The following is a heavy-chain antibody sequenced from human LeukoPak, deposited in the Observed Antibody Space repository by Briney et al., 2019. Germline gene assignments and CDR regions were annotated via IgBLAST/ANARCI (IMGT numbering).Heavy chain of an antibody. CDR3: ARAGYCGGDCYLNWFDP. J-gene: IGHJ5*02. Sequence: SETLSLTCTVSGGSISSGGYYWSWIRQHPGKALKGIGYTYYSGSTYYNPSLKSRVTISVDTSKNQFSLKLSSVTAADTAVYYCARAGYCGGDCYLNWFDPWGQGTLVTVSS. CDR1: GGSISSGGYY. V-gene: IGHV4-31*03. CDR2: TYYSGST. D-gene: IGHD2-21*02.